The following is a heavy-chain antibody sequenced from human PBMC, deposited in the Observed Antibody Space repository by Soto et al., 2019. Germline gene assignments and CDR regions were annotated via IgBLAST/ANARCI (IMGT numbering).Heavy chain of an antibody. CDR1: GFTFGDYA. V-gene: IGHV3-49*04. J-gene: IGHJ6*02. Sequence: GGSLRLSCTASGFTFGDYAMSWVRQAPGKGLEWVGFIRSKAYGGTTEYAASVKGRFTISRDDSKSIAYLQMNSLKTEDTAVYYCIREAWGSYGMDVWGQGPTVTVS. CDR3: IREAWGSYGMDV. D-gene: IGHD3-16*01. CDR2: IRSKAYGGTT.